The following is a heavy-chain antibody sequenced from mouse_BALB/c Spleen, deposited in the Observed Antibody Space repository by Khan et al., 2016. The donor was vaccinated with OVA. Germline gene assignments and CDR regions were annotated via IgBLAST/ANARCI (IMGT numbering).Heavy chain of an antibody. J-gene: IGHJ3*01. CDR3: ARHWTGSVAY. V-gene: IGHV5-6*01. CDR2: ISSAGTYT. CDR1: GFTFSNYA. D-gene: IGHD4-1*01. Sequence: EVQLVESGGDLVKPGGSLKLSCAASGFTFSNYAMSWVRRTPDKRLEWVATISSAGTYTYYPDSVKGRFTISRNNAKNNLYMQMSSLKSEDTAIFYGARHWTGSVAYWGQGTLVTVAA.